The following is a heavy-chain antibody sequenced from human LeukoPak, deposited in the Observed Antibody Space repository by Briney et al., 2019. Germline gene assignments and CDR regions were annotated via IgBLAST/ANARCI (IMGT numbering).Heavy chain of an antibody. CDR1: GYTFTSYY. D-gene: IGHD3-9*01. CDR3: ARGTLWYYDILTGYYNWFDR. Sequence: ASVKVSCKASGYTFTSYYMHWVRQAPGQGLEWMGIINPSGGSTSYAQKFQGRVTMTRDTSTSTVYMELSSLRSEDTAVYYCARGTLWYYDILTGYYNWFDRWGQGTLVTVSS. J-gene: IGHJ5*02. CDR2: INPSGGST. V-gene: IGHV1-46*01.